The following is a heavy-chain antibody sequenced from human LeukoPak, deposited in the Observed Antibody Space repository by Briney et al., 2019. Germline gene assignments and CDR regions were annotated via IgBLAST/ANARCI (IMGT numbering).Heavy chain of an antibody. CDR1: GFTFSSYS. CDR3: TRAKGGYFFDQ. Sequence: GGSLRLSCAASGFTFSSYSMNWVRQAPGKGLEWVSVIYSGGSTYYADSVKGRFTISRDNSKNTLYLQMNSLRTEDTAVYFCTRAKGGYFFDQWGQGTLVTVSS. CDR2: IYSGGST. D-gene: IGHD3-16*01. J-gene: IGHJ4*02. V-gene: IGHV3-66*01.